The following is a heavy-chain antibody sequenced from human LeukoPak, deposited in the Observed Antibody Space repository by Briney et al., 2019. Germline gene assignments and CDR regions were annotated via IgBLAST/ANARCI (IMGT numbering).Heavy chain of an antibody. D-gene: IGHD2-15*01. J-gene: IGHJ4*02. CDR1: GGSFSGYY. Sequence: PSETLSLTCAVYGGSFSGYYWSWIRQPPGKGLEWIGEINHRGSTNYNPSLKSRVTISVDTSKNQFSLKLSSVTAADTAVYYCARGRISSGGSCYGIDYWGQGTLVPVSS. V-gene: IGHV4-34*01. CDR2: INHRGST. CDR3: ARGRISSGGSCYGIDY.